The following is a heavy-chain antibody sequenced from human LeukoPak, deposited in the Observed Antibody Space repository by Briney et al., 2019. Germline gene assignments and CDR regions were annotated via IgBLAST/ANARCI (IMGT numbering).Heavy chain of an antibody. CDR1: GYSISSGYY. V-gene: IGHV4-38-2*02. D-gene: IGHD3-9*01. CDR2: INHSGST. Sequence: SETLSLTCTVSGYSISSGYYWGWIRQPPGKGLEWIGEINHSGSTNYNPSLKSRVTISVDTSKNQFSLKLSSVTAADTAVYYCARGHEYYDILTGYYKLYYFDYWGQGTLVTVSS. CDR3: ARGHEYYDILTGYYKLYYFDY. J-gene: IGHJ4*02.